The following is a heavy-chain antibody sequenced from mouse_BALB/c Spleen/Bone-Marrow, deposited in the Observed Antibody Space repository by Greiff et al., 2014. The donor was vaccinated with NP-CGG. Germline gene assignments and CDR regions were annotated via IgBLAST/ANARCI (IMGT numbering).Heavy chain of an antibody. CDR3: ARWEYYAIDF. Sequence: EVKLEESGAELVKPGASVKLSCTASGFNIKDTYMHWVKQRPEQGLEWIGRIDPANGNTKYDPKFQGKATITADTSSNTAYLQLSSLTSEDTAVYYCARWEYYAIDFWGPGTSVTVST. CDR1: GFNIKDTY. CDR2: IDPANGNT. V-gene: IGHV14-3*02. J-gene: IGHJ4*01. D-gene: IGHD4-1*01.